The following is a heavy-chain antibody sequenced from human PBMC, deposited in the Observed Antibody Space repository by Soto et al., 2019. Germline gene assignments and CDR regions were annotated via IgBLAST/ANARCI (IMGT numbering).Heavy chain of an antibody. CDR2: IYYSGST. Sequence: SETLSLTCTVSGGSISSYYWSWIRQPPGKGLEWIGYIYYSGSTNYNPSLKSRVTISVDTSKNQFSLKLSSVTAADTAVYYCARAHYDILTGPMGYFDYWGQGTRVTVSS. D-gene: IGHD3-9*01. V-gene: IGHV4-59*01. J-gene: IGHJ4*02. CDR3: ARAHYDILTGPMGYFDY. CDR1: GGSISSYY.